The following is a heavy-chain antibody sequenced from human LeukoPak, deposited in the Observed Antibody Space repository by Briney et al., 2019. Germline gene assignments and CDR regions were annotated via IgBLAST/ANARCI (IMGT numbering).Heavy chain of an antibody. CDR2: TYYRSKWYT. D-gene: IGHD5-24*01. CDR3: ARERDGYNYVELWCFDL. V-gene: IGHV6-1*01. Sequence: SQTLSLTCALSGDSVSSNSAAWNWIRRSPSRGLEWLGRTYYRSKWYTDYAVSVKSRITINPDTSKNQFSLQLNSVTPEDTAVYYCARERDGYNYVELWCFDLWGRGTLVTVSS. J-gene: IGHJ2*01. CDR1: GDSVSSNSAA.